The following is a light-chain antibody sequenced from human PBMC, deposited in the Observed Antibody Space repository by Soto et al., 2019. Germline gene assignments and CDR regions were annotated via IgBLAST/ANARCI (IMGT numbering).Light chain of an antibody. J-gene: IGLJ3*02. Sequence: QSALTQPASVSGSPGQSITISCTGTSSDVGGYNYVSWYQQHPGKAPKLMIYEVSNRPSGVSNRFSGSKSGNTASLTISGLQAEDEADYYCSSYTRGSTWVFGGGTKDTVL. CDR3: SSYTRGSTWV. CDR2: EVS. CDR1: SSDVGGYNY. V-gene: IGLV2-14*01.